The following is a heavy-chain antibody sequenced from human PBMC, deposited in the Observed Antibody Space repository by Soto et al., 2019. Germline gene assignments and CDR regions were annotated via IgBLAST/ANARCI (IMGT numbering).Heavy chain of an antibody. D-gene: IGHD6-13*01. V-gene: IGHV1-69*06. J-gene: IGHJ6*02. CDR2: IIPIFGTA. CDR3: ARDQGPVAAAGIPSGYYYGMDV. Sequence: GASVKVSCNASGGTFSSYAISWVRQAPGQGLEWMGGIIPIFGTANYAQKFQGRVTITADKSTSTAYMELSSLRSEDTAVYYCARDQGPVAAAGIPSGYYYGMDVWGQGTTVTVSS. CDR1: GGTFSSYA.